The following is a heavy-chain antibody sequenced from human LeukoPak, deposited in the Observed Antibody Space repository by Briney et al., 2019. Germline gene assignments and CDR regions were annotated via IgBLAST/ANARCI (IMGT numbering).Heavy chain of an antibody. CDR2: INSDGSST. D-gene: IGHD3-3*01. V-gene: IGHV3-74*01. J-gene: IGHJ3*02. CDR3: ARGFTIFGVVNDASDI. CDR1: EFTFSSYW. Sequence: PGGSLRLSCAASEFTFSSYWMHWVRQAPGKGLVWVPRINSDGSSTSYADSVKGRFTISRDNAKNTLYLQMNSLRAEDTAVYYCARGFTIFGVVNDASDIWGQGTMVTVSS.